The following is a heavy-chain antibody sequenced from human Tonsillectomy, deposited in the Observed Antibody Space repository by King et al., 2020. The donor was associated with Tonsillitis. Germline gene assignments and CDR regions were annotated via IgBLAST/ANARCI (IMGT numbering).Heavy chain of an antibody. J-gene: IGHJ4*02. CDR2: VRKKANKYTT. D-gene: IGHD3-10*01. V-gene: IGHV3-72*01. CDR1: GFTFSDHY. CDR3: VRVGVKFQFDF. Sequence: VQLVESGGDVVQPGGSLRLSCAASGFTFSDHYMDWIRQAPGKGLEWVGRVRKKANKYTTEYAASVKGRFIVSRDDSQNSLYLQMNSLKIEDTAVYYCVRVGVKFQFDFWGQGTLVTVSA.